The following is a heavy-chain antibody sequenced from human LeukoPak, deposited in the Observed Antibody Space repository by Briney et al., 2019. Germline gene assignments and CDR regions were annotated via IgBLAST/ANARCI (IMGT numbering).Heavy chain of an antibody. CDR1: GFTFSSYA. CDR2: ISGSGGST. J-gene: IGHJ4*02. V-gene: IGHV3-23*01. D-gene: IGHD3-10*01. Sequence: GGSLRLSCAASGFTFSSYAMSWVRQAPGKGLEWVSAISGSGGSTYYADSVKGRFTISRDSSKNTLYLQMNSLRAEDTAVYYCAKDLGYYGSGSYFYFDYWGQGTLVTVSS. CDR3: AKDLGYYGSGSYFYFDY.